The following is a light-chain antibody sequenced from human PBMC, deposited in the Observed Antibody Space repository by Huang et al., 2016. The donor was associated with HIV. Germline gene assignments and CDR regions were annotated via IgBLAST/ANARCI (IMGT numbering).Light chain of an antibody. V-gene: IGKV4-1*01. CDR3: QQYFTSPPT. CDR2: WAS. CDR1: QSVLYSSKNKNF. J-gene: IGKJ2*01. Sequence: DIVMTQSPDSLAVSVGERATINCKSSQSVLYSSKNKNFLAWYQQKVGQPPKLLRYWASARESGVPDRFTGSGSGTDFSLTGSSLQAEDVAIYYCQQYFTSPPTFGQGTKVEIK.